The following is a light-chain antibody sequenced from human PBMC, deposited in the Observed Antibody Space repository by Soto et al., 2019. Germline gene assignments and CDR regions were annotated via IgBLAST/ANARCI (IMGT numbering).Light chain of an antibody. Sequence: QSVLTQPPSASGSPGQSVTISCSGTSSDVGGYNYVSWHQQHPGKAPKLMIYEVSKRPSGVPDRFSGSKSGNTASLIVSGLQAEDEADYYCSSYAGSNNFVFVTGTKVTVL. CDR1: SSDVGGYNY. CDR3: SSYAGSNNFV. CDR2: EVS. V-gene: IGLV2-8*01. J-gene: IGLJ1*01.